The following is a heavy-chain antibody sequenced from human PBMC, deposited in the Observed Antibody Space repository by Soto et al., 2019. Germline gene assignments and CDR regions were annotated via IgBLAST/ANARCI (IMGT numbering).Heavy chain of an antibody. CDR2: IYYSGST. Sequence: PSETPSLTCPVSGCSVSSGSFYWSWVRQPPGEGLGWIGYIYYSGSTNYNPSLKSRVTISVDTSKNQFSLKLSSVTAADTAVYYCARVLLLRWRDYYYYYGMDVWGQGTTVTVSS. D-gene: IGHD4-17*01. J-gene: IGHJ6*02. CDR3: ARVLLLRWRDYYYYYGMDV. CDR1: GCSVSSGSFY. V-gene: IGHV4-61*01.